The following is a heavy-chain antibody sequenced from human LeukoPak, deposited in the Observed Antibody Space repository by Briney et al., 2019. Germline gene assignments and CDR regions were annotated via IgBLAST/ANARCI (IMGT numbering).Heavy chain of an antibody. J-gene: IGHJ3*02. V-gene: IGHV1-3*03. CDR2: INAGNGNT. CDR1: GYTFTTYA. Sequence: ASVRVSCKASGYTFTTYAMHWVRQAPGQRLEWMGWINAGNGNTKYSQEFQGRVTITRDTSASTAYMELSSLRSEDMAVYYCARDGLGAFDIWGQGTMVTVSS. CDR3: ARDGLGAFDI.